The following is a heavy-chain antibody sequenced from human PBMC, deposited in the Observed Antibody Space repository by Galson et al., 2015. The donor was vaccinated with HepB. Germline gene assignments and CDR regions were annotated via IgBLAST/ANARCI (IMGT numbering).Heavy chain of an antibody. D-gene: IGHD5-12*01. CDR1: GFTFSSYS. V-gene: IGHV3-48*02. CDR3: ARDPGRPGYSGYDLTQWIVV. CDR2: ISSSSSTI. Sequence: SLRLSCAASGFTFSSYSMNWVRQAPGKGLEWVSYISSSSSTIYYADSVKGRFTISRDNAKNSLYLQMNSLRDEDTAVYYCARDPGRPGYSGYDLTQWIVVWGQGTLVTVSS. J-gene: IGHJ4*02.